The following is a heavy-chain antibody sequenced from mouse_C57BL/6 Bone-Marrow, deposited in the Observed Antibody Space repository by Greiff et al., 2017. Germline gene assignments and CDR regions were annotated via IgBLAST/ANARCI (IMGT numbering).Heavy chain of an antibody. D-gene: IGHD3-2*02. CDR3: ANTAQATSWFAY. CDR2: ISSGGSYT. Sequence: EVMLVESGGDLVKPGGSLKLSCAASGFTFSSYGMSWVSQTPDKRLEWVATISSGGSYTYYPDSVKGRFTISRYNAKNTLYLQMSSLKSEDTAMYYCANTAQATSWFAYWVQGTLVTVSA. J-gene: IGHJ3*01. CDR1: GFTFSSYG. V-gene: IGHV5-6*01.